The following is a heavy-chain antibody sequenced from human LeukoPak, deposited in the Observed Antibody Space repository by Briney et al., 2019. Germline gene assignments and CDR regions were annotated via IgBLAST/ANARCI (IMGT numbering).Heavy chain of an antibody. Sequence: SGPTLVKPTQTLTLTCTFSGFSLSTSGVGVGWIRQPPGKALEWLALIYWDDDKRYSPSLKSRLTITKDTSKNQVVLTMTNMDPVDTATYYCAHITERYYGSGSYYNHWGQGTLVTVSS. V-gene: IGHV2-5*02. J-gene: IGHJ5*02. CDR1: GFSLSTSGVG. D-gene: IGHD3-10*01. CDR3: AHITERYYGSGSYYNH. CDR2: IYWDDDK.